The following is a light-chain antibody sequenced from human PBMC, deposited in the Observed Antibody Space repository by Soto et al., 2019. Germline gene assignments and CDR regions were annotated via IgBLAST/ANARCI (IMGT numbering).Light chain of an antibody. CDR3: QQRSNWPPIT. V-gene: IGKV3-11*01. CDR1: QSVSSY. J-gene: IGKJ5*01. CDR2: DAS. Sequence: EIVLTQSPATLSLSPGERATLSCRASQSVSSYLAWYQQKPGQATRLLIYDASNRATGIPARFSGSGSGTNFTLTISSLEPEDFSVYYCQQRSNWPPITFGQGTRLEIK.